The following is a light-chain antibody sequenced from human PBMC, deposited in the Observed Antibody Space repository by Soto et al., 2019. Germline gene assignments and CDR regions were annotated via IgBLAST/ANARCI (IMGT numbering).Light chain of an antibody. CDR3: QHFGGTTFT. J-gene: IGKJ5*01. CDR2: GAS. CDR1: QSVGSTY. Sequence: EIVLTQSPGTLSLSPGERATLSCRASQSVGSTYLAWYQQQPGQAPRLLIYGASNRATGIPDRFSGSGSGTHFTLTISRLEPGDVAVYYCQHFGGTTFTFGQGTRLEIK. V-gene: IGKV3-20*01.